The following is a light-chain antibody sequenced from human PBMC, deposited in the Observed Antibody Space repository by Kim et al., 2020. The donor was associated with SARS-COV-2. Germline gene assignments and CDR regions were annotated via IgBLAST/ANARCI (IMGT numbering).Light chain of an antibody. J-gene: IGLJ2*01. CDR1: KLGHKY. V-gene: IGLV3-1*01. Sequence: SYELTQPPSVSVSPGQTASITCSGDKLGHKYTSWYQQKPGQSPVLVMYQDTKRPSGIPERFSGSNSGNTATLTISGTQAMDEADYYRQAWDSSTAVVFGG. CDR2: QDT. CDR3: QAWDSSTAVV.